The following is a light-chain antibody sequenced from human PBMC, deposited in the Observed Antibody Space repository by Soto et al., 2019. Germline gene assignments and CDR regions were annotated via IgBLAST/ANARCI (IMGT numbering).Light chain of an antibody. J-gene: IGKJ5*01. CDR2: GAS. CDR3: QQYSSWPPIT. CDR1: QNLSRYF. V-gene: IGKV3-20*01. Sequence: EVVLTQSPGTLSLSPGDRASLSCRASQNLSRYFLAWYQHKPGQAPRLLIYGASSRATGIPDRFSGSGSGTDFTLTISRLETEDFAVFYCQQYSSWPPITFGQGTRLEIK.